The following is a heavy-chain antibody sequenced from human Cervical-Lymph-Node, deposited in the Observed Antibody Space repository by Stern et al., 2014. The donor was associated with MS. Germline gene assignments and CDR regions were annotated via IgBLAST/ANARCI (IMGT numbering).Heavy chain of an antibody. CDR1: GGSIRGYY. J-gene: IGHJ4*02. Sequence: QLQLQESGPGLVKPSETLSLTCAVSGGSIRGYYWNWIRQSPGKGLEWIGSVYYSGKTNYNPSPNGRVTISLDTSKSQFSLRLSSVTAGDTAVYYCARDSTAWSPSFDYWGQGTLVTVSS. CDR3: ARDSTAWSPSFDY. D-gene: IGHD1-1*01. CDR2: VYYSGKT. V-gene: IGHV4-59*01.